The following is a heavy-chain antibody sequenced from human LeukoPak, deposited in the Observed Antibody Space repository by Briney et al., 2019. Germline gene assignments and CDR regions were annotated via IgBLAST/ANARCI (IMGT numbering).Heavy chain of an antibody. D-gene: IGHD2-15*01. CDR2: IKQDRSVE. Sequence: GGSLRLSCAASGFTLRTYWMSWVRQAPGKGLWRVANIKQDRSVEYYVDSVKGLFTISRDNTKNSLDLLMNSLRAEDTAGYYCARASTAGVGAFDIWGQGTMVTVSS. CDR3: ARASTAGVGAFDI. V-gene: IGHV3-7*01. J-gene: IGHJ3*02. CDR1: GFTLRTYW.